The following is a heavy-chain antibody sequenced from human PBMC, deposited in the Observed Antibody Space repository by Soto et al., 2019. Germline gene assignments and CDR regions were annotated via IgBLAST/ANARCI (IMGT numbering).Heavy chain of an antibody. CDR1: GFTFSDYY. Sequence: PGGSLRLSCAASGFTFSDYYMSWVRQAPGKGLQWVSYISGSATNIYYADSVKGRFTISRDNAKNSVYLQMNSLRAEDTAVYYCARGGTVTLHYFDYWGQGTLVTVSS. CDR3: ARGGTVTLHYFDY. J-gene: IGHJ4*02. V-gene: IGHV3-11*01. CDR2: ISGSATNI. D-gene: IGHD4-17*01.